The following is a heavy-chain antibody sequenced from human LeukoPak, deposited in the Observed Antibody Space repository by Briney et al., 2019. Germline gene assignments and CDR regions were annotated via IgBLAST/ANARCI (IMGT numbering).Heavy chain of an antibody. CDR3: AKDREGLSSGSDLAYFDY. Sequence: GWALILSGAASGFTFSSYAMNWVRQAPGKGLEWVSAFSGGGGTTYYADSVKGRFTISRDNSKNTLFLRMNSLRAEDTAVYYCAKDREGLSSGSDLAYFDYWGQGTLVTVSS. V-gene: IGHV3-23*01. CDR1: GFTFSSYA. J-gene: IGHJ4*02. D-gene: IGHD5-12*01. CDR2: FSGGGGTT.